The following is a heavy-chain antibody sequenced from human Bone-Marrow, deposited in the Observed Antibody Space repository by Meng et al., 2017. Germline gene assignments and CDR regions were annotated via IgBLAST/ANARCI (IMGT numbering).Heavy chain of an antibody. V-gene: IGHV4-34*01. J-gene: IGHJ4*01. CDR1: GGSFSGYY. D-gene: IGHD3-22*01. CDR2: INHSGST. CDR3: ARDMGYYYDSSGYDY. Sequence: SETLSLTCAVYGGSFSGYYWSWIRQPPGKGLEWIGEINHSGSTNYNPSLKSRVTISVDTSKNQFSLKLSSVTAADTAVYYCARDMGYYYDSSGYDYWGQGTQVTVSS.